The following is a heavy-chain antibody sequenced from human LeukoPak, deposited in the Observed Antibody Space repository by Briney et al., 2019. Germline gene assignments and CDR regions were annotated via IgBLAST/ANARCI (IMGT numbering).Heavy chain of an antibody. CDR1: GYIFFNYG. V-gene: IGHV1-18*01. CDR2: ISPNNGNT. CDR3: ARGLPILSRSWYPFDP. J-gene: IGHJ5*02. Sequence: ASVKVSCKASGYIFFNYGINWVRQAPGQSLEWMGWISPNNGNTDFAQNFQDRVTMTTDASTSTVYMELRSLRSDDTAMYYCARGLPILSRSWYPFDPWGQGTLVTVSS. D-gene: IGHD6-13*01.